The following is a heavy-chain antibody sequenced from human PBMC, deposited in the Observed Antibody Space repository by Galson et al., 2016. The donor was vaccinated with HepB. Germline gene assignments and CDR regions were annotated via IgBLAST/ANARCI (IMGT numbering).Heavy chain of an antibody. J-gene: IGHJ3*02. CDR3: EGFPDPLDI. V-gene: IGHV3-53*01. CDR2: IFSFDAT. Sequence: SLRLSCAASGSTVSGKYMSWARLAPGKGLEWVSAIFSFDATFYRDSVKGRFTIFRDTSRNTLYLQMDNLRADDTAIYYGEGFPDPLDIWGLGTMVTGS. CDR1: GSTVSGKY.